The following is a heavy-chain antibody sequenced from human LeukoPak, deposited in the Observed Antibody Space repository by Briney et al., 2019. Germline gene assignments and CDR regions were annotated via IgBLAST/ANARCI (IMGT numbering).Heavy chain of an antibody. Sequence: PGGSLRLSCAASGFTFSNYWMGWVRHVPGKGLVWVSRINVDGSVKSYADSVKGRFTISRDNAKNTVSLQMNSLRAEDTAVYYCVRDLILVDTPGDDFDYWGQGALVTVSS. CDR3: VRDLILVDTPGDDFDY. CDR1: GFTFSNYW. D-gene: IGHD4-23*01. CDR2: INVDGSVK. V-gene: IGHV3-74*01. J-gene: IGHJ4*02.